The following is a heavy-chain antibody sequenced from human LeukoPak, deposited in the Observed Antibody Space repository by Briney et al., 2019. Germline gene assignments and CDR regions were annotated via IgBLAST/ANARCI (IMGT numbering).Heavy chain of an antibody. CDR3: ASLGGFDSSGYYFYYYMDV. Sequence: SVIVSCKASGGTFSSYAISWVRQAPGQGLEWMGGIIPIFGTANYAQKFQGRVTITTDESTSTAYMELSSLRSEDTAVYYCASLGGFDSSGYYFYYYMDVWGKGTTVTVSS. J-gene: IGHJ6*03. V-gene: IGHV1-69*05. CDR2: IIPIFGTA. D-gene: IGHD3-22*01. CDR1: GGTFSSYA.